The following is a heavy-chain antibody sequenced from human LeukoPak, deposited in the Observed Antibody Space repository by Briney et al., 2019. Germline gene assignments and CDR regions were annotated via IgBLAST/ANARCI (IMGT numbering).Heavy chain of an antibody. CDR2: IYPGDSDT. CDR3: ARHISPRWLVPTPDAFDI. V-gene: IGHV5-51*01. J-gene: IGHJ3*02. Sequence: GESLKISCKGSGYSFTSYWIGWVRQMPGKGLEWMGIIYPGDSDTRYSPSFQGQVTISADKSISTAYLQWSSLKASDTAMYYCARHISPRWLVPTPDAFDIWGQGTMVTVSS. D-gene: IGHD6-19*01. CDR1: GYSFTSYW.